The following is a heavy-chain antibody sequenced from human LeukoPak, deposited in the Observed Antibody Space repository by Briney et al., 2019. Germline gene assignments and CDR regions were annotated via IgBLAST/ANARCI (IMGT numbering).Heavy chain of an antibody. D-gene: IGHD5-24*01. J-gene: IGHJ4*02. CDR1: GGSISSYY. CDR3: ASRRDGYNASDY. CDR2: INHSGST. Sequence: SETLSLTCTVSGGSISSYYWSWIRQPPGKGLEWIGEINHSGSTNYNPSLKSRVTISVDTSKNQFSLKLSSVTAADTAVYYCASRRDGYNASDYWGQGTLVTVSS. V-gene: IGHV4-34*01.